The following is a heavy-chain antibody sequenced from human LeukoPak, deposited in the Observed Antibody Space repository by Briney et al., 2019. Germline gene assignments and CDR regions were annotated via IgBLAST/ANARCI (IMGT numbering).Heavy chain of an antibody. J-gene: IGHJ4*02. CDR1: GGSISSYY. V-gene: IGHV4-59*12. Sequence: PSETLSLTCTVSGGSISSYYWSWIRQPPGKGLEWIGYIYYSGSTNYSPSLKSRVTISVDTSKNQFSLQLNSVTPEDTAVYYCARVPNVGWGSYYFDYWGQGILVTVSS. CDR3: ARVPNVGWGSYYFDY. D-gene: IGHD6-19*01. CDR2: IYYSGST.